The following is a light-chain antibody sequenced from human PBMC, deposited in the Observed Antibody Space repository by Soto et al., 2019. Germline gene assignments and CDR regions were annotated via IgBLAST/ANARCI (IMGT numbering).Light chain of an antibody. CDR3: QQYYSYWT. V-gene: IGKV1-5*01. Sequence: DIQMTQSPCTLSASVGDRVTITCRASQSISNWLAWYQQKPGKAPKLLIYDASSLEGGVPSRFRGSGSGTEFTITRSSLQPDDFATYYCQQYYSYWTFGQGTKVEIK. CDR2: DAS. J-gene: IGKJ1*01. CDR1: QSISNW.